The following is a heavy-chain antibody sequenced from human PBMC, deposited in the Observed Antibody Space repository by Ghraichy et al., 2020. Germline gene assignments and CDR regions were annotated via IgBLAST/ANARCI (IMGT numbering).Heavy chain of an antibody. V-gene: IGHV2-5*01. Sequence: SGPTLVNPTQTLTLTCSFSGFSLTTNQVTVGWVRQPPGEAPEWLTFIYGNDDRRYSPSLNSRLTITKDTSKNQVVLTMTNMDPVDTGTYYCVHRTTVTSVDYWGQGTLVTVSS. D-gene: IGHD4-17*01. CDR3: VHRTTVTSVDY. J-gene: IGHJ4*02. CDR2: IYGNDDR. CDR1: GFSLTTNQVT.